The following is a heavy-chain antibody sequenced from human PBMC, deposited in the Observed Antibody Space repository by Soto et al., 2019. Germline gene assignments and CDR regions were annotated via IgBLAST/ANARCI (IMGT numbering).Heavy chain of an antibody. J-gene: IGHJ3*02. D-gene: IGHD3-16*02. Sequence: AASVKVSCKVSGYTLTELSMHWVRQAPGKGLEWMGGFDPEDGETIYAQKFQGRVTMTEDTSTDTAYMELSSLRSEDTAVYYCATDWRVDMITFGGVIPSGAFDIWGQGTMVTVSS. V-gene: IGHV1-24*01. CDR1: GYTLTELS. CDR2: FDPEDGET. CDR3: ATDWRVDMITFGGVIPSGAFDI.